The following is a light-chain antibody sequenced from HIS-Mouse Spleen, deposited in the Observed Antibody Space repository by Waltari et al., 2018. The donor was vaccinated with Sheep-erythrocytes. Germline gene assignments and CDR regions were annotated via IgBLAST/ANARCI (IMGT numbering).Light chain of an antibody. CDR3: QAWDSSTAWV. CDR2: QDS. CDR1: KLGDKY. J-gene: IGLJ3*02. V-gene: IGLV3-1*01. Sequence: SYELTQPPSVSVSPGQTASITCSGDKLGDKYACWYQQKPGQSPVLVIYQDSKRPSGIPVRFSGSNSGNTATLPISGTQAMDEADYACQAWDSSTAWVFGGGTKLTVL.